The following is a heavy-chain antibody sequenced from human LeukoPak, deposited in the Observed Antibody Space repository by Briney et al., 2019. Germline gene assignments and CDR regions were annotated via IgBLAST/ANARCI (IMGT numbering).Heavy chain of an antibody. CDR2: IYYSGST. CDR1: GGSISSYY. CDR3: ARGEGYYDSSGYPLDY. D-gene: IGHD3-22*01. V-gene: IGHV4-59*08. J-gene: IGHJ4*02. Sequence: SETLSLTCTVSGGSISSYYWSWIRQPPGKGLEWIGYIYYSGSTNYNPSLKSRVTISVDTSKNQFSLKLSSVTAADTAVYYCARGEGYYDSSGYPLDYWGQGTLVTVSS.